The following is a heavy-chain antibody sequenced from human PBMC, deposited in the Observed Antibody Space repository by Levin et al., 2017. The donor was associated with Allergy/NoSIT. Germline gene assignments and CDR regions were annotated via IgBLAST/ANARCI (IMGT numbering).Heavy chain of an antibody. J-gene: IGHJ6*02. V-gene: IGHV3-11*01. CDR1: GFTFSDYY. Sequence: GESLKISCAASGFTFSDYYMSWIRQAPGKGLEWVSYISSSGSTIYYADSVKGRFTISRDNAKNSLYLQMNSLRAEDTAVYYCARDRYFDWINPNPSGMDGWGQGTTVTVSS. CDR2: ISSSGSTI. CDR3: ARDRYFDWINPNPSGMDG. D-gene: IGHD3-9*01.